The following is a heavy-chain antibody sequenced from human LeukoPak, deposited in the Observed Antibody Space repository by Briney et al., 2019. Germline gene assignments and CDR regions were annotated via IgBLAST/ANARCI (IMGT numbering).Heavy chain of an antibody. V-gene: IGHV1-18*01. Sequence: ASVKLSFKASGYTFTSYGISWVRQAPGQGLEWMGWISAYNGNTNYAHKLQGRVTMTTDTSTSTAYMELRSLRSDDAAVYYCATGMVAVAPTDGMDVWGQGTTVTVSS. J-gene: IGHJ6*02. CDR3: ATGMVAVAPTDGMDV. D-gene: IGHD2-15*01. CDR2: ISAYNGNT. CDR1: GYTFTSYG.